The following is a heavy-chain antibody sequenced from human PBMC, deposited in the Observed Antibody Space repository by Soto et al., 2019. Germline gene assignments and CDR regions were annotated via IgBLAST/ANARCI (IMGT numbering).Heavy chain of an antibody. CDR3: ARSVFP. CDR1: GGSISSGGYY. J-gene: IGHJ5*02. V-gene: IGHV4-31*03. Sequence: QVQLQESGPGLVKPSQTLSLTCTVSGGSISSGGYYWSWIRQHPGKGLEWIGYIYYRGTTSYNPSLKSRVNISVDTSTTQSSLKLSSVTAADTGAYYCARSVFPWGQGTLVTVSS. CDR2: IYYRGTT.